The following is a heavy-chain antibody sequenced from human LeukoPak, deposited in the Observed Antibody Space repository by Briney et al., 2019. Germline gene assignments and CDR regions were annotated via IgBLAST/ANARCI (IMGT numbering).Heavy chain of an antibody. CDR3: VSQRNHRVAVAGSFDN. J-gene: IGHJ4*02. CDR2: ISPDGNYI. Sequence: GGSLRLSCAASGLTFSNYAMNWVRQTPGTGLAWLSAISPDGNYIYYADSVKGRFTTSRGNSKNTLYLQMTSLRVEDTAVYFCVSQRNHRVAVAGSFDNWGQGTLISVSP. V-gene: IGHV3-23*01. D-gene: IGHD6-19*01. CDR1: GLTFSNYA.